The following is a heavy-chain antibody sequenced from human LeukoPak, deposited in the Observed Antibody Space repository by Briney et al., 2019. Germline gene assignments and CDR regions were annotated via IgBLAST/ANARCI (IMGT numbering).Heavy chain of an antibody. D-gene: IGHD7-27*01. CDR3: ARHSPLTGDAFDI. J-gene: IGHJ3*02. Sequence: SETLSLTCTVSGYSISSGYYWGWIRQPPGKGLEWIGSIYHSGSTYYNPSLKSRVTISVDTSKNQFSLKLSSVTAADTAVYYCARHSPLTGDAFDIWGQGTMVTVSS. CDR1: GYSISSGYY. CDR2: IYHSGST. V-gene: IGHV4-38-2*02.